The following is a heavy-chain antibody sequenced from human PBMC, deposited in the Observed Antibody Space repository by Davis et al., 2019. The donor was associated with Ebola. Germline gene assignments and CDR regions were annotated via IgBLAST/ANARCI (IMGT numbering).Heavy chain of an antibody. CDR2: ISAYNGNT. Sequence: ASVQVSCKASGYTFTSYGISWVRQAPGQGLEWRVWISAYNGNTNYAQKFQGRVTMTRDTSISTAYMELSSLRSEDTAVYYCARGSFLGQQLILSSGFGPWGQGTLVTVSS. D-gene: IGHD6-13*01. CDR3: ARGSFLGQQLILSSGFGP. J-gene: IGHJ5*02. V-gene: IGHV1-18*01. CDR1: GYTFTSYG.